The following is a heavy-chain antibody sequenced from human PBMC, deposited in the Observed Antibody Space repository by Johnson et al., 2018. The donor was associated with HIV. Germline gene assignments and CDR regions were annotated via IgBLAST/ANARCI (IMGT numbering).Heavy chain of an antibody. D-gene: IGHD2-8*01. Sequence: VQLVESGGGLVQPGRSLRLSCAASGFTFDDYAMHWVRQAPGKGLEWVAGISWNSGGIGYADSVKGRFTISRDNAENSLYLQMNTLSAEDTALCYCAKDTLYSYAFAIWGQGTMVTVSS. CDR1: GFTFDDYA. V-gene: IGHV3-9*01. J-gene: IGHJ3*02. CDR3: AKDTLYSYAFAI. CDR2: ISWNSGGI.